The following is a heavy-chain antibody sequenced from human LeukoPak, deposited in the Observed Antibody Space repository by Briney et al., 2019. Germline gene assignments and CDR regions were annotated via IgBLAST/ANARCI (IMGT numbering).Heavy chain of an antibody. Sequence: SETLSLTCIVSSGSISSDQSYWGWIRQPPGKGLEWLGTIYYSGSTYINPTLRGLVTLSVYTFKNQFSLKLSSVTAADTAVYYCARGPRIAARRYAFDIWGQETMVTVSS. CDR1: SGSISSDQSY. D-gene: IGHD6-6*01. J-gene: IGHJ3*02. CDR2: IYYSGST. V-gene: IGHV4-39*07. CDR3: ARGPRIAARRYAFDI.